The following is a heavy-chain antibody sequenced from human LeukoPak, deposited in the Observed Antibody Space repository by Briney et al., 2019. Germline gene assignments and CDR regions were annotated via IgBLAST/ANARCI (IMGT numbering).Heavy chain of an antibody. CDR2: ISDGGDNT. D-gene: IGHD3-22*01. CDR3: AKDRSGSSVSYYDMDV. J-gene: IGHJ6*02. Sequence: GGSLRLSCAASGFSFHYYAMSWVRRAPGRGLEWVSVISDGGDNTYYAESVKGRFTISRDNSKDTLYLQMDSLGAEDTAVYFCAKDRSGSSVSYYDMDVWGQGTAVTVSS. CDR1: GFSFHYYA. V-gene: IGHV3-23*01.